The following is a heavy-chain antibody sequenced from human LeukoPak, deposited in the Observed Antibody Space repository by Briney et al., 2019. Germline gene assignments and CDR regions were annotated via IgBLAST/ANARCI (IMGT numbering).Heavy chain of an antibody. Sequence: SETLSLTCAVSGASISSVNLWSWVRQPPGKGLEWIGEMYLSGTATYNPSLKGRVTISIDKSENQFSLKLTSVTAANTAVYFCAGLEGRYSTGMYYYFDYWGQGTLVTVSS. V-gene: IGHV4/OR15-8*02. CDR3: AGLEGRYSTGMYYYFDY. CDR1: GASISSVNL. D-gene: IGHD2-8*01. J-gene: IGHJ4*02. CDR2: MYLSGTA.